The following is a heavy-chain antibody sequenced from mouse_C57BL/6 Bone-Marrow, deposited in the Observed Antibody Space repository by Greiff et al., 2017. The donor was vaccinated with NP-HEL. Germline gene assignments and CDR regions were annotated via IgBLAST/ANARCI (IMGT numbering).Heavy chain of an antibody. CDR2: IDPENGDT. D-gene: IGHD1-1*01. Sequence: DVQLVESGAELVRPGASVKLSCTASGFNIKDDYMHWVKQRPEQGLEWIGWIDPENGDTEYASKFQGKATITADTSSNTAYLQLSSLTSEDTAVYYCTTGDYYGRGYFDVWDTGTTVTVSS. J-gene: IGHJ1*03. V-gene: IGHV14-4*01. CDR3: TTGDYYGRGYFDV. CDR1: GFNIKDDY.